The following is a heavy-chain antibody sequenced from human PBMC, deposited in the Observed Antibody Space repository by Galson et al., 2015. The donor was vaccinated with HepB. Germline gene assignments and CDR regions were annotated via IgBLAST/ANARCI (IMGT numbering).Heavy chain of an antibody. J-gene: IGHJ6*02. V-gene: IGHV1-69*10. CDR1: GGTFSSYA. CDR3: ARVSEYSSSAYYYGMDV. D-gene: IGHD6-6*01. CDR2: IIPIFGIA. Sequence: SVKVSCKASGGTFSSYAISWVRQAPGQGLEWMGGIIPIFGIANYAQKFQGRVTITADKSTSTAYMELSSLRSEDTAVYYCARVSEYSSSAYYYGMDVWGQGTTVTVSS.